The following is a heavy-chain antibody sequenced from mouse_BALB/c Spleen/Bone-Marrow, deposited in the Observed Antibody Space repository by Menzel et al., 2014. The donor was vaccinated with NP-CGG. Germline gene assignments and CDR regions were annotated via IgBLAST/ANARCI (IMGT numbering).Heavy chain of an antibody. CDR2: IYPGDGDT. CDR1: GYAFSAYW. Sequence: LVESGAELVRPGSSVKISCKASGYAFSAYWMIWVKQRPGQGLEWIGQIYPGDGDTNYNGKFKGKATLTADKSSSTAYMQLSSLTSEDSAVYFCARSGYGSYYDYWGQGTTLTVSS. V-gene: IGHV1-80*01. J-gene: IGHJ2*01. CDR3: ARSGYGSYYDY. D-gene: IGHD1-1*01.